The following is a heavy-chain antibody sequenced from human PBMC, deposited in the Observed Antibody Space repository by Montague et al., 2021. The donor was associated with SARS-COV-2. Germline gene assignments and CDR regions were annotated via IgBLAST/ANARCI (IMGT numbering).Heavy chain of an antibody. CDR1: GGSISSSSYY. D-gene: IGHD3-3*01. J-gene: IGHJ6*02. V-gene: IGHV4-61*05. CDR2: IYYSGST. Sequence: SETLSLTCTVSGGSISSSSYYWGWIRQPPGKGLEWIGYIYYSGSTNCNPSLKSRVTISVDTSKNQFSLKLSSVTAADTAVYYCARHFPETIFGEVIHPGGMDVWGQGTTVTVSS. CDR3: ARHFPETIFGEVIHPGGMDV.